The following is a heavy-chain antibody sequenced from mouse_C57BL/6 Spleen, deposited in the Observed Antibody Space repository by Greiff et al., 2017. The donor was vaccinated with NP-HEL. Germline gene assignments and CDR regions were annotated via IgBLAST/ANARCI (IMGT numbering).Heavy chain of an antibody. V-gene: IGHV1-82*01. J-gene: IGHJ3*01. D-gene: IGHD1-1*01. CDR3: ARDYGRSRFAY. Sequence: VQLQQSGPELVKPGASVKISCKASGYAFSSSWMNWVKQRPGKGLEWIGRIYPGDGDTNYNGKFKGKATLTADKSSRTAYMQLSSLTSEDSAVYFGARDYGRSRFAYWGQGTLVTVAA. CDR1: GYAFSSSW. CDR2: IYPGDGDT.